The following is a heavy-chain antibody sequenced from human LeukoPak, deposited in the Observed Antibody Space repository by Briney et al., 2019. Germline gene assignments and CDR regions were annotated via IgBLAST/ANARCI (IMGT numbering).Heavy chain of an antibody. D-gene: IGHD4-11*01. CDR2: ISAYNGNT. Sequence: ASVKVSCKASGYTFTSYGICWVRQAPGQGLEWMGWISAYNGNTNYAQKLQGRVTMTTDTSTSTAYMELRSLRSDDTAVYYCARDFDPSTVTTSLPFDYWGQGTLVTVSS. J-gene: IGHJ4*02. CDR1: GYTFTSYG. V-gene: IGHV1-18*01. CDR3: ARDFDPSTVTTSLPFDY.